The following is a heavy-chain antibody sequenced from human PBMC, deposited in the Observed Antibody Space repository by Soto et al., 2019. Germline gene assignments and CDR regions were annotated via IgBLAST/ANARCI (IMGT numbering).Heavy chain of an antibody. Sequence: QVQLVQSGAEVKKPGASVKVSCKTSGYTFTSYGFSWVRQAPGQGLEWMGWISAYNGNTNYAQKLQGSGTMTTDTSTSTAYMELRRLSSDDTAVYYCAAPLSYRYGLDYWGQGTLVTVSS. CDR2: ISAYNGNT. CDR3: AAPLSYRYGLDY. D-gene: IGHD5-18*01. V-gene: IGHV1-18*01. CDR1: GYTFTSYG. J-gene: IGHJ4*02.